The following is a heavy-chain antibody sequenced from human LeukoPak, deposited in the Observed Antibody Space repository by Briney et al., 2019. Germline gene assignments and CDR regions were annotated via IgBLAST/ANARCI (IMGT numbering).Heavy chain of an antibody. CDR2: ISVSGDIT. CDR3: ATRPRELLSGIH. J-gene: IGHJ3*01. D-gene: IGHD1-26*01. CDR1: GFTFSNYA. V-gene: IGHV3-23*01. Sequence: GGSLRLSCAASGFTFSNYAMTWVRQAPGKGLEGVSGISVSGDITYYADSVKGRFTISRDNSKKTLYLQMSSLRAEDTAVYYCATRPRELLSGIHWGQGTMVTVSS.